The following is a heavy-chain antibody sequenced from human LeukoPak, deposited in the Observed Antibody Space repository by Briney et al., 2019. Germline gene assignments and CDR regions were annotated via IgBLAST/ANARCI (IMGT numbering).Heavy chain of an antibody. V-gene: IGHV3-21*01. CDR1: GFTFSSYA. J-gene: IGHJ3*02. CDR2: ISGSSSYT. CDR3: ARQGNYDSSGYYWGAFDI. D-gene: IGHD3-22*01. Sequence: GGSLRLSCAASGFTFSSYAMNWVRQAPGKGLEWVSSISGSSSYTYYADSVKGRFTISRDNAKNSLYLEMNSLRAEDTAVYYCARQGNYDSSGYYWGAFDIWGQGTMVTVSS.